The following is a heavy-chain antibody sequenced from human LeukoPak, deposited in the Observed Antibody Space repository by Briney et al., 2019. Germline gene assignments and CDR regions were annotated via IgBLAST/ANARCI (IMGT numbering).Heavy chain of an antibody. CDR2: INSDGSGT. Sequence: GGSLRLSCAASGFTFSIYWMHRVRQAPGKGLVWVSRINSDGSGTSYADSVKGRFTISRDNAKNTLYLQMDSLRDEDTAVYYCAKEYSNGWYVDWGQGTLVTVSS. J-gene: IGHJ4*02. CDR1: GFTFSIYW. D-gene: IGHD6-19*01. V-gene: IGHV3-74*01. CDR3: AKEYSNGWYVD.